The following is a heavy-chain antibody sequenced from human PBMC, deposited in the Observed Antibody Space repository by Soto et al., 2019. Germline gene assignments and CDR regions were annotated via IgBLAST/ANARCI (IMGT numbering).Heavy chain of an antibody. Sequence: QVQLVQSGAEVKKPGASVKVSCKVSGYTLTELSMHWVRQAPGKGLEWLGGFDPEDGETIYAQKFQGRFNMTEDTSTDTAYMELSSLRSEDTAVYYCATEGKAGPRYGMDVWGQGTTVTVSS. V-gene: IGHV1-24*01. J-gene: IGHJ6*02. CDR3: ATEGKAGPRYGMDV. CDR2: FDPEDGET. D-gene: IGHD6-13*01. CDR1: GYTLTELS.